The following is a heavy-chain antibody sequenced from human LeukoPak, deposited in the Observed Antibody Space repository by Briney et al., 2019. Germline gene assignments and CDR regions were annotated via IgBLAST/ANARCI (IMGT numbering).Heavy chain of an antibody. CDR2: IIPILGIA. Sequence: SVKVSCKASGGTFSSYAISWVRQAPGHGLEWMGRIIPILGIANYAQKFQGRVTITADKSTSTAYMELSSLRSEDTAVYYCVITGETHFDYWGQGTLVTVSS. J-gene: IGHJ4*02. V-gene: IGHV1-69*04. D-gene: IGHD1-20*01. CDR3: VITGETHFDY. CDR1: GGTFSSYA.